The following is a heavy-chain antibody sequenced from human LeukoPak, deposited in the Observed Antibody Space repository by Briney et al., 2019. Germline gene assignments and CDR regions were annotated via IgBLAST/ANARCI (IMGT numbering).Heavy chain of an antibody. D-gene: IGHD6-13*01. CDR3: GRVIGDEFGSSCWDY. CDR2: ISSSSSYT. V-gene: IGHV3-11*06. CDR1: GFALSDYY. J-gene: IGHJ4*02. Sequence: PGGALLLSCSASGFALSDYYMNWIRQAPAKGLEWVSYISSSSSYTNYADSVKGRFTISRDNSKNTLYLQMNSLRAEDTAVYYCGRVIGDEFGSSCWDYWGQGTLVTVSS.